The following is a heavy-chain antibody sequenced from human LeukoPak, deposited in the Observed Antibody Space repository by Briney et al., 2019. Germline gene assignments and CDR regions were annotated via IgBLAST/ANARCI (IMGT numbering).Heavy chain of an antibody. V-gene: IGHV1-2*02. CDR2: INLNSGGT. D-gene: IGHD5-18*01. Sequence: ASVKVSCKASGYTFTGYYMHWVRQAPGQGLEWMGWINLNSGGTNYAQKFQGRVTMTRDTSISTAYMELSRLRSDDTAVYYCARGSDTAMVTRLDYMDVWDKGTTVTVSS. J-gene: IGHJ6*03. CDR1: GYTFTGYY. CDR3: ARGSDTAMVTRLDYMDV.